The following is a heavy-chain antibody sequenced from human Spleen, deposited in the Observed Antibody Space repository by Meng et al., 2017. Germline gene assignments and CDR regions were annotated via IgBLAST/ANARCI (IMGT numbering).Heavy chain of an antibody. D-gene: IGHD3-22*01. Sequence: QGQLPQGGAGVLKPSETLSLTCAVYGESLSGYYWSWIRQPPGKGLEWIGEINHGGSTNYNPSLKSRVTISVDTSKNHFSLNLTSVTAADTAVYYCTRGKKYYYDSTGYFAYWGQGTLVTVSS. CDR3: TRGKKYYYDSTGYFAY. CDR2: INHGGST. J-gene: IGHJ4*02. CDR1: GESLSGYY. V-gene: IGHV4-34*01.